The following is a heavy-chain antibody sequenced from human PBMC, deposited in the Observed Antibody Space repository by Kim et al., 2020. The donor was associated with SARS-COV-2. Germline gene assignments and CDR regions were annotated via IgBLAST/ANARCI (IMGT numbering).Heavy chain of an antibody. CDR2: ISAYNGNT. V-gene: IGHV1-18*01. D-gene: IGHD3-10*01. CDR1: GYTFTSYG. CDR3: ASVKPYYYGSGSYIGWFDP. J-gene: IGHJ5*02. Sequence: ASVKVSCKASGYTFTSYGISWVRQAPGQGLEWMGWISAYNGNTNYAQKLQGRVTMTTDTSTSTAYMELRSLRSDDTAVYYCASVKPYYYGSGSYIGWFDPGGQGTLVTVSS.